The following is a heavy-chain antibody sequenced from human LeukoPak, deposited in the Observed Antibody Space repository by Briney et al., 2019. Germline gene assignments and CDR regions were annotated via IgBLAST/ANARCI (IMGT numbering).Heavy chain of an antibody. V-gene: IGHV3-33*01. J-gene: IGHJ4*02. D-gene: IGHD1-26*01. Sequence: DPGGSLRLSCAAPGFIFSIYGMHWVRQSPGKGLEWAAVIWNDGSHKYYADSVKGRFTISRDNSKNTLFLQMNSLRAEDTAVYYCARASGSYDYWGQGTLVTVSS. CDR2: IWNDGSHK. CDR3: ARASGSYDY. CDR1: GFIFSIYG.